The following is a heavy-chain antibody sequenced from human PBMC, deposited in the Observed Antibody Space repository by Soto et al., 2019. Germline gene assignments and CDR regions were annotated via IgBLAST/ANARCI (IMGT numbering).Heavy chain of an antibody. CDR3: ALAIVVVVAATPPFDY. J-gene: IGHJ4*02. V-gene: IGHV2-5*02. D-gene: IGHD2-15*01. CDR2: IYWDDDK. Sequence: QITLKESGPTLVKPTQTLTLTCTFSGFSLSTSGVGVGWIRQPPGKALEWLALIYWDDDKGHSPSLKSRLTITKDTSKNQVVLTMHNTDPVDTATYYCALAIVVVVAATPPFDYWGQGTLVTVSS. CDR1: GFSLSTSGVG.